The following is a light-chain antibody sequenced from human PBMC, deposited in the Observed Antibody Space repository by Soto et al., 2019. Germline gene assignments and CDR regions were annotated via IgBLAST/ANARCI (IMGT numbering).Light chain of an antibody. CDR3: QQYNNWPLT. Sequence: EIVMTQSPATLSVSPGERATLSCRASQSVIIDLAWYPQTPGQAPRLLIYGASTRATGVPTRFSGSRSGAEFTLTINSLQSEDFAVYYCQQYNNWPLTFGGGTKVDI. V-gene: IGKV3-15*01. CDR1: QSVIID. CDR2: GAS. J-gene: IGKJ4*01.